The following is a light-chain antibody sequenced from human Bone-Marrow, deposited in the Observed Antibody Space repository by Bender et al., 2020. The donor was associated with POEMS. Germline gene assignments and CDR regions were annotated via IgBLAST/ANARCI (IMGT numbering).Light chain of an antibody. Sequence: QSALTQPRSVSGSPGQSVTISCTGTTSDVGGYKYVSWYQQHPGKAPKLMIYDVSNRPSGVSNRFSGSKSVNTASLTISGLQAEDEADYYCSSYTSSSTDVFGTGTKVTVL. V-gene: IGLV2-14*01. J-gene: IGLJ1*01. CDR1: TSDVGGYKY. CDR3: SSYTSSSTDV. CDR2: DVS.